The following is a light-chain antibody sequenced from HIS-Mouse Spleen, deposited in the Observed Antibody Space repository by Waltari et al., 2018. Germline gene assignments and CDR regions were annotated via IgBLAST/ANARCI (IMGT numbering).Light chain of an antibody. CDR1: NMGSKG. CDR2: DES. J-gene: IGLJ1*01. V-gene: IGLV3-21*02. Sequence: SYVLTQPPSVSVAPGQTARITWGGNNMGSKGLHCYQQQPGQSPVLVVYDESDRPSGIPERFSGSNSGNTATLTISRVEAGDEADYYCQVWDSSSDHYVFGTGTKVTVL. CDR3: QVWDSSSDHYV.